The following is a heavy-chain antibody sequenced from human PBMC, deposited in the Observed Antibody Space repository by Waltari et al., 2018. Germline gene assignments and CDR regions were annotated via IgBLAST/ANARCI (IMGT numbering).Heavy chain of an antibody. Sequence: EVRLVESGGGLVPPGGSLRLSSAPPGFTLSQEWVGWVRPAPGKGLEWVANIKQDGSEKYYVDSVKGRFTIYRDNAKNSLDLQMNSLRVEDTAVYYCVRDLSSGAGYWGQGTLVTVSS. D-gene: IGHD6-25*01. V-gene: IGHV3-7*01. CDR3: VRDLSSGAGY. CDR1: GFTLSQEW. CDR2: IKQDGSEK. J-gene: IGHJ4*02.